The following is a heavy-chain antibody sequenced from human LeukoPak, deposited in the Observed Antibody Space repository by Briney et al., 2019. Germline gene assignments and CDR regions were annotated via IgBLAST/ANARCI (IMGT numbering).Heavy chain of an antibody. CDR2: ISISGSKT. Sequence: GGSLRLSCAASEFDFSSHAMTWVRQAPGKGLEWVSAISISGSKTYYADSVKGRFTISRDNAKNSPYLQMNSLRAEDTAVYYCARSNWNDPDVYDYWGQGTLVTASS. J-gene: IGHJ4*02. D-gene: IGHD1-20*01. CDR1: EFDFSSHA. CDR3: ARSNWNDPDVYDY. V-gene: IGHV3-21*01.